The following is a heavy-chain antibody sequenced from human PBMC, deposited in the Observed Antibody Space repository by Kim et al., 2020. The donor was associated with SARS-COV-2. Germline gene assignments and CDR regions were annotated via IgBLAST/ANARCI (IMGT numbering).Heavy chain of an antibody. CDR1: GYNFNNHW. CDR2: IYPYDSDT. Sequence: GESLKISCEASGYNFNNHWIGWVRQMPGKVLEWMGIIYPYDSDTRYSPSFQGQITISADKSISTAFLQWNSLKASDTAIYYCTRLRGRWLQFKNSHLDYWGQGTLVTVSS. V-gene: IGHV5-51*01. CDR3: TRLRGRWLQFKNSHLDY. D-gene: IGHD2-15*01. J-gene: IGHJ4*02.